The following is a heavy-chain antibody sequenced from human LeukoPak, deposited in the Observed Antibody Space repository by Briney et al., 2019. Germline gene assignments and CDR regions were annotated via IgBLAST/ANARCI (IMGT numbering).Heavy chain of an antibody. Sequence: SSETLSLTCTVSGGSISSYYWSWIRQPPGKGLEWIGCIYYSGSTDYNPSLKSRVTISVDTSKNQFSLKLSSVTAADTAVYYCARGPNYPSPSPFDYWGQGTLVTVSS. CDR2: IYYSGST. V-gene: IGHV4-59*08. CDR1: GGSISSYY. J-gene: IGHJ4*02. CDR3: ARGPNYPSPSPFDY. D-gene: IGHD5-24*01.